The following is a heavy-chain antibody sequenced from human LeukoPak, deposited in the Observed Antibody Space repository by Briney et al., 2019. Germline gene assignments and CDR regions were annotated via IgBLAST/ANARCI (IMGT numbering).Heavy chain of an antibody. Sequence: GGSLRLSCAASGFTFSSYWMHWVRQAPGKGLVWVSRINSDGSSTSYADSVKGRFTISRDNAKNTLYLQMNSLRAEDTAVYYCAKAAAGFNWYYYGMDVWGQGTTVTVSS. CDR2: INSDGSST. CDR3: AKAAAGFNWYYYGMDV. J-gene: IGHJ6*02. V-gene: IGHV3-74*01. CDR1: GFTFSSYW. D-gene: IGHD6-13*01.